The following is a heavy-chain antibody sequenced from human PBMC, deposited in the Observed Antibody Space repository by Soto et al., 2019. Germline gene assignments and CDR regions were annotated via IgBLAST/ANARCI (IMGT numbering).Heavy chain of an antibody. J-gene: IGHJ4*01. CDR2: INPNSGDT. CDR3: ARQLAYCGGDYFTEPVDY. CDR1: GYTFTSYY. V-gene: IGHV1-2*02. D-gene: IGHD2-21*02. Sequence: ASVKVSCKASGYTFTSYYMHWVRQAPGQGLEWVGWINPNSGDTRYAQNFRGRVTMTRDTSITTAYMEVQMLTADDTAVYYCARQLAYCGGDYFTEPVDYWGQGTLVTVSS.